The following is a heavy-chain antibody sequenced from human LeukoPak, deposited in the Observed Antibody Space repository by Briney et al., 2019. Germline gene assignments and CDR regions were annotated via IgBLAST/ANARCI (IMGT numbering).Heavy chain of an antibody. Sequence: GGSLRLSCAASGFTFSSYSMSWVRQAPGKGLEWVSSISSSSSYIYYADSVKGRFTISRDNAKNSLYLQMNSLRAEDTAVYYCASASMTTVTSDFDYWGQGTLVTVSS. CDR2: ISSSSSYI. V-gene: IGHV3-21*01. J-gene: IGHJ4*02. CDR3: ASASMTTVTSDFDY. CDR1: GFTFSSYS. D-gene: IGHD4-11*01.